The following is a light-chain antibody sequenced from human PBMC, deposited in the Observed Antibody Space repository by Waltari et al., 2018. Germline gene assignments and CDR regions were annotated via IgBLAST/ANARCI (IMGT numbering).Light chain of an antibody. V-gene: IGKV3-20*01. CDR2: DAS. J-gene: IGKJ2*01. Sequence: EIVLTQSPGTLSLSPGERATLSCRASQSVSSALAWYQQNPGQAPRLLIYDASNRATGIPDRFSGSGSGTDFSLIISRLEPEDFAVYYCQHYVSLPVTFGQGTKVEIK. CDR3: QHYVSLPVT. CDR1: QSVSSA.